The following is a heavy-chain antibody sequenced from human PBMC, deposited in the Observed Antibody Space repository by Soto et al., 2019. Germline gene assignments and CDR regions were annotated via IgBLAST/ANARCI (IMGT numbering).Heavy chain of an antibody. CDR3: ARDYTVTTNYYYYGMDV. Sequence: PSETLSLTCTVSGGSISSGDHYWSWIRQPPGKSLEWIGYIYYSGSTYYNPSLKSRVTISVDTSKNQFSLKLSSVTAADTAVYYCARDYTVTTNYYYYGMDVWGQGTTVTVSS. CDR1: GGSISSGDHY. D-gene: IGHD4-17*01. J-gene: IGHJ6*02. V-gene: IGHV4-30-4*01. CDR2: IYYSGST.